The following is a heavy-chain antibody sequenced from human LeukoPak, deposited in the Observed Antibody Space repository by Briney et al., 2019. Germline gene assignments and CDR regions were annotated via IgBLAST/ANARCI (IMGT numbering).Heavy chain of an antibody. CDR2: IYYSGST. D-gene: IGHD5-12*01. J-gene: IGHJ6*02. CDR3: ARFSLSGYDLYYYGMDV. Sequence: PSETLSLTCTVSGGSIGTYYWSWIRQLPGKGLDWIGYIYYSGSTNYNPSLNSRVTISVDTSKNQFTLKLTSVTAADTAVYYCARFSLSGYDLYYYGMDVWGQGTTVTVSS. CDR1: GGSIGTYY. V-gene: IGHV4-59*01.